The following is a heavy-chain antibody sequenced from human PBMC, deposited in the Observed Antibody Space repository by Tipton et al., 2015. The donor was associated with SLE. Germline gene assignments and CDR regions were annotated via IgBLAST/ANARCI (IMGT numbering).Heavy chain of an antibody. Sequence: TLSPTCAVYGGSFSGYYWSWIRQPPGKGLEWIGEINHSGSTHYNPSLKSRVIISVDTSKNQLSLKLNSVTAADTTMYYCARNRGSGQQAAFEIWGQGTMVTVSS. CDR1: GGSFSGYY. CDR2: INHSGST. D-gene: IGHD2-15*01. J-gene: IGHJ3*02. V-gene: IGHV4-34*01. CDR3: ARNRGSGQQAAFEI.